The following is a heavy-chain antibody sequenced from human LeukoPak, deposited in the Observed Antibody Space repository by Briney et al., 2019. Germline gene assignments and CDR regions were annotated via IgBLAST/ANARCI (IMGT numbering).Heavy chain of an antibody. J-gene: IGHJ6*02. CDR3: ARENGDYSYYYGMDV. CDR1: GGSISSGDYY. Sequence: SETLSLTCTVSGGSISSGDYYWSWIRQPPGKGLEWIGYIYYSGSTYYNPSLKSRVTISVDTSKNQFSLKLSSVTAADTAVYYCARENGDYSYYYGMDVWGQGTTVTVSS. CDR2: IYYSGST. V-gene: IGHV4-30-4*01. D-gene: IGHD4-17*01.